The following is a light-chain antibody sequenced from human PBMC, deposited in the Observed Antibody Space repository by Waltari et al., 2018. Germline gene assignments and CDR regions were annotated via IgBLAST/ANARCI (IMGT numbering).Light chain of an antibody. J-gene: IGKJ4*01. V-gene: IGKV1-5*01. Sequence: DIQMTQSPSTLSASVGDRVTITCRASQSINNWLAWFQQKPGKAPKLLIYDASSLESGVPSRFSGSGSGTEFTLTISSLQPDDFATYYCQQNYNLPLTFGGGTKVEIK. CDR1: QSINNW. CDR3: QQNYNLPLT. CDR2: DAS.